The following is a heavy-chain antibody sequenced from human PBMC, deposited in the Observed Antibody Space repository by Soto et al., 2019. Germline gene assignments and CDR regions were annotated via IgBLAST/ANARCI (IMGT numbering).Heavy chain of an antibody. CDR1: GFTFKNYW. CDR2: INHDGGSA. CDR3: ARGQRLDGIETFDI. V-gene: IGHV3-74*03. D-gene: IGHD6-25*01. Sequence: EVQLVESGGGLVQPGGSLRLSCVISGFTFKNYWMHWVRQAPGKGLVWVSRINHDGGSATYADSVKGRFTMSRDNAKNTLYLVMNSLRADDTAVYFCARGQRLDGIETFDIWGQGTMVTVSS. J-gene: IGHJ3*02.